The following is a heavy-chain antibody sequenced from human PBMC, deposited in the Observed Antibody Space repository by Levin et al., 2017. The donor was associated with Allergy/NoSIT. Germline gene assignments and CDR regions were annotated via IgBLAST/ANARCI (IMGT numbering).Heavy chain of an antibody. V-gene: IGHV4-39*01. J-gene: IGHJ4*02. CDR1: GGSISSSSYY. CDR2: IYYSGST. CDR3: ASISSGLGRVDY. Sequence: SETLSLTCTVSGGSISSSSYYWGWIRQPPGKGLEWIGSIYYSGSTYYNPSLKSRVTISVDTSKNQFSLKLSSVTAADTAVYYCASISSGLGRVDYWGQGTLVTVSS. D-gene: IGHD6-19*01.